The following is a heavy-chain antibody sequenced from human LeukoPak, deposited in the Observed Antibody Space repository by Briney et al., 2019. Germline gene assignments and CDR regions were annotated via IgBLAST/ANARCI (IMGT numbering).Heavy chain of an antibody. CDR2: INSDGSST. V-gene: IGHV3-74*01. CDR3: ASGGSYFDY. J-gene: IGHJ4*02. CDR1: GFTFGSYC. D-gene: IGHD3-10*01. Sequence: QPGGSLRLSCAASGFTFGSYCMHWVRQAPGKGLVWVSRINSDGSSTSYADSVKGRFTISRDNAKNTLYLQMNRLRAEDTAVYYCASGGSYFDYWGQGTLVTVSS.